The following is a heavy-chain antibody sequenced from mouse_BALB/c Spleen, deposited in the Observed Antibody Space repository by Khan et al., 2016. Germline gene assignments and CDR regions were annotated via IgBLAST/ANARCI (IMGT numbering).Heavy chain of an antibody. D-gene: IGHD3-1*01. CDR3: ARRLGLRFAD. J-gene: IGHJ3*01. V-gene: IGHV3-2*02. CDR2: ISYSGST. Sequence: EVQLQESGPGLVKPSQSLSLTCTVTGYSITSDYAWNWIRQFPGNKLEWMGYISYSGSTSYNPSLKSRISITRDTSKNQFFLQLNSVTTEDTATYYCARRLGLRFADWGQGTLVTVSA. CDR1: GYSITSDYA.